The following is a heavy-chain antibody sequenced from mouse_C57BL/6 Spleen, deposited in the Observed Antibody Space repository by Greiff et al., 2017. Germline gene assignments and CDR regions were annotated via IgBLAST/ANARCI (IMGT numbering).Heavy chain of an antibody. J-gene: IGHJ1*03. CDR3: ARGGTPGYFDV. CDR2: ISDGGSYT. V-gene: IGHV5-4*03. Sequence: EVMLVESGGGLVKPGGSLKLSCAASGFTFSSYAMSWVRQTPEKRLEWVATISDGGSYTYYPDNVKGRFTISRDNAKNNLYLQMSHLKSEDTAMYYCARGGTPGYFDVWGTGTTVTVSS. D-gene: IGHD2-14*01. CDR1: GFTFSSYA.